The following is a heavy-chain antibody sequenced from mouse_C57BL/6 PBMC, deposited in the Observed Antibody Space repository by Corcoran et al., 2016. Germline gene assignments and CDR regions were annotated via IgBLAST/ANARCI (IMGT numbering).Heavy chain of an antibody. Sequence: DVQLQESGPGLVKRSQSLYLTFSVTGYSTNSGYYWNWIRQSPGNKRERMGYISYDGSNNYNPSLKNRISITRDTSKNQFFLKLNSVTTEDTATYYCARDRFAYWGQGTLVTVSA. J-gene: IGHJ3*01. CDR2: ISYDGSN. CDR1: GYSTNSGYY. V-gene: IGHV3-6*01. CDR3: ARDRFAY.